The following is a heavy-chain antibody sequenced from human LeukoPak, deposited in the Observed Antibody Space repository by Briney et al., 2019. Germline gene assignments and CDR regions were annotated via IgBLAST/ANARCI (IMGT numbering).Heavy chain of an antibody. J-gene: IGHJ6*03. CDR2: IYYSGST. V-gene: IGHV4-59*01. Sequence: SSETLSLTCTVPGGSISSYYWSWIRQPPGKGLEWIGYIYYSGSTHYNPSLKSRVTISVDTTKNQFSLKLSSVTAADTAVYYCARGMMTYYYYIDVWGKGTTVTVSS. CDR1: GGSISSYY. D-gene: IGHD3-16*01. CDR3: ARGMMTYYYYIDV.